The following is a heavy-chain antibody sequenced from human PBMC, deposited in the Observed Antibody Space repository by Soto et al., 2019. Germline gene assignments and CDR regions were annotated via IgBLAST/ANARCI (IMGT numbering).Heavy chain of an antibody. V-gene: IGHV1-18*01. D-gene: IGHD2-15*01. Sequence: ASVKVSCKASGYTFTSYGISWVRQAPGQGLEWMGWISAYNGNTNYAQKLQGRVTMTTDTSTSTAYMELRSLRSDDTAVYYCARVVNHCSGGSCYSDYWGQGTLVTVSS. CDR2: ISAYNGNT. CDR3: ARVVNHCSGGSCYSDY. CDR1: GYTFTSYG. J-gene: IGHJ4*02.